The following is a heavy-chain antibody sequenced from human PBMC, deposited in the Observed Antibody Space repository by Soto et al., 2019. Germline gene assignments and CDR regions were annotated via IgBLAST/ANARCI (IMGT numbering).Heavy chain of an antibody. V-gene: IGHV3-30*18. CDR2: ISYDGNNT. CDR3: AKGGRQWLVTSDFNY. D-gene: IGHD6-19*01. CDR1: GFTFRSYI. Sequence: GGSLRLSCIASGFTFRSYIMTWVRQAPGKGLEWVAVISYDGNNTSYADSVKGRFTISRDSSKNTVSLEMTSLRAEDTAVYYCAKGGRQWLVTSDFNYWGQGALVTVS. J-gene: IGHJ4*02.